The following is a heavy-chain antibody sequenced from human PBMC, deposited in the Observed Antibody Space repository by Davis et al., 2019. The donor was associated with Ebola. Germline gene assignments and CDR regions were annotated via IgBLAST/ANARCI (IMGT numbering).Heavy chain of an antibody. CDR1: GDTFNTYA. CDR3: VAGRRDDIDYLTVAGTAHYYDLVV. J-gene: IGHJ6*04. Sequence: AASVKVSCKVSGDTFNTYAISWVRQAPGQGLRWMGGIIPVFGTTDYAQMFQDRVAITADESTNTAYMGLSGLRSEDTAVYYCVAGRRDDIDYLTVAGTAHYYDLVVWGEGTTVTVSS. CDR2: IIPVFGTT. V-gene: IGHV1-69*13. D-gene: IGHD6-19*01.